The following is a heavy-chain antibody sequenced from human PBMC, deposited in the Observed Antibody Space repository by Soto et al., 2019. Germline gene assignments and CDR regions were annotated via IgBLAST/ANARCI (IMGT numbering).Heavy chain of an antibody. D-gene: IGHD2-2*01. J-gene: IGHJ5*02. CDR3: ARGAVVPAAIMWAWFDP. Sequence: SETLSLTCTVSGGSISSGGYYWSWIRQHPGKGLEWIGYIYYSGSAYYNPSLKSRVTISVDTSKNQFSLKLSSVTAADTAVYYCARGAVVPAAIMWAWFDPWGQGTPVTVSS. CDR1: GGSISSGGYY. CDR2: IYYSGSA. V-gene: IGHV4-31*03.